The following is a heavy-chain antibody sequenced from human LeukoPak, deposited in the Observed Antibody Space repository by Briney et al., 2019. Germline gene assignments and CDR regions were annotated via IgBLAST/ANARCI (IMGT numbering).Heavy chain of an antibody. CDR3: ARDNYDNNGYYFD. CDR2: ISSSGSTI. Sequence: GGSLRLSCAASGFTFSSYEMNWVRRAPGKGLEWVSYISSSGSTIYYADSVKGRFTISRDNAKNSLYLQMNSLRAEDTAVYYCARDNYDNNGYYFDWGQGTLVTVSS. V-gene: IGHV3-48*03. J-gene: IGHJ4*02. D-gene: IGHD3-22*01. CDR1: GFTFSSYE.